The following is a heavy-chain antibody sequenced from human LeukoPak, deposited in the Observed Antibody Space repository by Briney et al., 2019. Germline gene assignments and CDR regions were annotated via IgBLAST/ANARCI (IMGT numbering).Heavy chain of an antibody. Sequence: GGPLRLSCAASGFTFSSYAMSWVRQAPGKGLEWVSAISGSGGSTYYADSVKGRFTISRDNSKNTLYLQMNSLRAEDTAVYYCATRGPYCSSTSCYEAFWGQGALVTVSS. V-gene: IGHV3-23*01. CDR2: ISGSGGST. CDR3: ATRGPYCSSTSCYEAF. CDR1: GFTFSSYA. J-gene: IGHJ4*02. D-gene: IGHD2-2*01.